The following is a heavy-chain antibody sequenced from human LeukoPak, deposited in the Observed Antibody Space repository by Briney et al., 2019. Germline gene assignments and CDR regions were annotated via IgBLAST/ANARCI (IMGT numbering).Heavy chain of an antibody. CDR2: IKQDGSEK. J-gene: IGHJ4*02. Sequence: SGGSLRLSCAASGFTFSSYWMSWVRRAPGKGLEWVANIKQDGSEKYYVDSVKGRFTISRDNAKNSLYLQMNSLRAEDTAVYYCARQYGGVIVIDYFDYWGQGTLVTVSS. D-gene: IGHD3-16*02. CDR3: ARQYGGVIVIDYFDY. CDR1: GFTFSSYW. V-gene: IGHV3-7*01.